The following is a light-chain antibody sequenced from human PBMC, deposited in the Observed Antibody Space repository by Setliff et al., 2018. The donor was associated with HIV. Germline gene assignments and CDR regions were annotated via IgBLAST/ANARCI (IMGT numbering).Light chain of an antibody. CDR1: SSDVSAYKY. CDR2: EVT. V-gene: IGLV2-14*01. CDR3: SSYTSSYTYV. Sequence: ALTQPASVSGSPGQSITISCTGTSSDVSAYKYVSWYQQHPGKAPKLMIYEVTNRPSGVSNRFSGSKSGNTASLTISGLQAEDEADYYCSSYTSSYTYVFGTGTKVTV. J-gene: IGLJ1*01.